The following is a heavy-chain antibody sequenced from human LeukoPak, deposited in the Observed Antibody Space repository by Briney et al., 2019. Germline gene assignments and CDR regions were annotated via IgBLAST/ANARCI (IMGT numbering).Heavy chain of an antibody. V-gene: IGHV3-30-3*01. D-gene: IGHD6-13*01. CDR2: ISSDGSTK. Sequence: GGSLRLSCTASGFTFSAYTMHWVRQAPGKGLEWVAVISSDGSTKYYADSVKGRFTISRDNSKNTLYLQMNSLRAEDSAVYYCAREATAAAYFDYWGQGTLVTVPS. J-gene: IGHJ4*02. CDR1: GFTFSAYT. CDR3: AREATAAAYFDY.